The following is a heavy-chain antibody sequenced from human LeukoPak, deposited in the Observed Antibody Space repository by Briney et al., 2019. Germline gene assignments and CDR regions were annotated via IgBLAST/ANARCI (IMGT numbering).Heavy chain of an antibody. J-gene: IGHJ5*02. V-gene: IGHV4-59*01. CDR1: AASTSDYY. CDR3: AGGSNWFDP. Sequence: SETLSLTCSVSAASTSDYYWSWIRLPPGKGLEWIGYIYYSGTTNYNPSLKSRVTISKDPSKNQISLKLTSVTHADTAVYYSAGGSNWFDPWGQGILVTVSS. D-gene: IGHD6-6*01. CDR2: IYYSGTT.